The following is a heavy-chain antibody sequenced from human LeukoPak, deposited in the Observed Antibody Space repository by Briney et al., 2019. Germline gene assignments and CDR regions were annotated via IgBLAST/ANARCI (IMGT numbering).Heavy chain of an antibody. CDR1: GYTFTSYW. CDR2: IDPSDSYT. D-gene: IGHD3-22*01. J-gene: IGHJ6*04. V-gene: IGHV5-10-1*01. CDR3: ARIGYGWDSVALYYAMDV. Sequence: GESLKISRKGSGYTFTSYWIIWVRQMPGKGLEWMGRIDPSDSYTNYSPSFEGHVTISADKSISTAYLQWSSLEASDTAMYYCARIGYGWDSVALYYAMDVWGKGTTVTVSS.